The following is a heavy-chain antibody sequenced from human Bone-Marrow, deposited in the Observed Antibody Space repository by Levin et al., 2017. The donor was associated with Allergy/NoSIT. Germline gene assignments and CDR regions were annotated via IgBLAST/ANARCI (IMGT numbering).Heavy chain of an antibody. V-gene: IGHV3-23*01. J-gene: IGHJ4*02. D-gene: IGHD3-10*01. CDR3: AKIYSSGTYYNYFDY. CDR1: GFSFNTYA. Sequence: GESLKISCVASGFSFNTYAMSWVRQAPGKGLEWVSLISDGGGRTYYADSVQGRFTISRDNSKNTMYLQMNSLRDEDTAVYYCAKIYSSGTYYNYFDYWGQGTLVTVSS. CDR2: ISDGGGRT.